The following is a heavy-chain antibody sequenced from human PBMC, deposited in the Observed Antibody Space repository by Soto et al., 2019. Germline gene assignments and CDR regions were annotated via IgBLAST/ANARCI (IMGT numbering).Heavy chain of an antibody. CDR2: IIPIFGTA. D-gene: IGHD2-2*01. Sequence: AXVKVSCKASGCTFSSYAISWVRQAPGQGLEWMGGIIPIFGTANYAQKFQGRVTITADESTSTAYMELSSLRSEDTAVYYCAVYCSSTSCQDYYYGMDVWGQGTTVTVSS. CDR1: GCTFSSYA. CDR3: AVYCSSTSCQDYYYGMDV. V-gene: IGHV1-69*13. J-gene: IGHJ6*02.